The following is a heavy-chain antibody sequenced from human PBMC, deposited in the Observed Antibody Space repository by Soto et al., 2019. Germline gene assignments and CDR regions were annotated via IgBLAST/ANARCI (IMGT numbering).Heavy chain of an antibody. CDR2: IRSKANSYAT. V-gene: IGHV3-73*01. J-gene: IGHJ3*02. CDR3: TRPFYDFWSGSPETFDI. D-gene: IGHD3-3*01. Sequence: GSLRLSDAASGFTFSGSAMHLVRQASGKGLEWVGRIRSKANSYATAYAASVKGRFTISRDDSKNTAYLQMNSLKTEDTAVYYCTRPFYDFWSGSPETFDIWGQGTMVTVSS. CDR1: GFTFSGSA.